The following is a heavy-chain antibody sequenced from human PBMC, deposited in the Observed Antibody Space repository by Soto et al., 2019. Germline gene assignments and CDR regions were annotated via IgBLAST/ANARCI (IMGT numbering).Heavy chain of an antibody. V-gene: IGHV3-30-3*01. J-gene: IGHJ6*02. CDR1: GFTFSSYA. CDR3: AKVTKRAAAGRYEYYKYGMDV. Sequence: GGSLRLSCAASGFTFSSYAMHWVRQAPGKGLEWVAVISYDGSNKYYADSVKGRFTISRDNSKNTLFLQMNGLRAEDTAVYYCAKVTKRAAAGRYEYYKYGMDVWGQGTTVTVSS. CDR2: ISYDGSNK. D-gene: IGHD6-13*01.